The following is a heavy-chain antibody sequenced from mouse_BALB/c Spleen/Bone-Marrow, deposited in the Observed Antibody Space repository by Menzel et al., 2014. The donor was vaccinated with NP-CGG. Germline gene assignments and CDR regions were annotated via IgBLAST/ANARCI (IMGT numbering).Heavy chain of an antibody. CDR2: IDPENGDT. V-gene: IGHV14-4*02. CDR3: NGNYYAMDY. CDR1: GFNIKDYY. J-gene: IGHJ4*01. D-gene: IGHD2-1*01. Sequence: EVQLQQSGAELVRSGASVKLCCTASGFNIKDYYMHWVKQRPEQGLEWIGWIDPENGDTEYAPKFQGKATMTADTSSNTAYLQLSSLTSEDTAVYYCNGNYYAMDYWGQGTSVTVSS.